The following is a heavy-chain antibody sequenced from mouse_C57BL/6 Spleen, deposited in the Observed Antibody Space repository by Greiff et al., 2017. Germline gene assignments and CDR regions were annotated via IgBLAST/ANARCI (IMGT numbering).Heavy chain of an antibody. Sequence: QVQLQQSGPELVKPGASVKISCKASGYAFSSSWMNWVKQRPGKGLEWIGRIYPGDGDTNYNGKFKGKATLTADKSSSTAYMQLSSLTSEDSAVYFCARGHYGSSYEGYYFDYWGQGTTLTVSS. J-gene: IGHJ2*01. CDR2: IYPGDGDT. CDR1: GYAFSSSW. D-gene: IGHD1-1*01. V-gene: IGHV1-82*01. CDR3: ARGHYGSSYEGYYFDY.